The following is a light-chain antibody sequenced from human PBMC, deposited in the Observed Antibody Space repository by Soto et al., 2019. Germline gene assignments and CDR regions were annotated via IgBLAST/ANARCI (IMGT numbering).Light chain of an antibody. CDR3: QQRNTLPLT. Sequence: ETVLTQSPATLSLSPGERASLSCRASQSVFSSLAWYQQKPGQAPRLLIYDASNRATGIPARFSGSGSGTDFTLTISSLEPEDFAVYYCQQRNTLPLTFGGGTKVEIK. J-gene: IGKJ4*01. CDR2: DAS. CDR1: QSVFSS. V-gene: IGKV3-11*01.